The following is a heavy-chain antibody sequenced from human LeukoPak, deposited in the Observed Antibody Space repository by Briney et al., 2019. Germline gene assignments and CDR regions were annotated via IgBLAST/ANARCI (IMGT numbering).Heavy chain of an antibody. J-gene: IGHJ4*02. V-gene: IGHV1-2*02. Sequence: GASVKVSCKASGYTFTDFYIHWVRQAPGQGLEWMAWTNPNTGDTHYAQSFQGRVTVTRDTSISTAYMELTRLRSDDTAVFYCARENYSNYVDYWGQGSLVTVSS. CDR1: GYTFTDFY. CDR2: TNPNTGDT. D-gene: IGHD4-11*01. CDR3: ARENYSNYVDY.